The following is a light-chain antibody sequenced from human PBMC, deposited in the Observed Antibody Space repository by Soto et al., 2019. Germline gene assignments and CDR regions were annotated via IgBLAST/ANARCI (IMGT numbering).Light chain of an antibody. J-gene: IGLJ2*01. CDR1: SSNIGAGYD. CDR2: GNS. CDR3: QSYDSSLSGVV. V-gene: IGLV1-40*01. Sequence: QSVLTQPPSVSGAPGQRVTISCTGSSSNIGAGYDVHWYQQLPGTAPKLLIYGNSNRPSGVPDRFSGSKSGTSASLAITGHQAEDEADYYCQSYDSSLSGVVFGGVTKLTVL.